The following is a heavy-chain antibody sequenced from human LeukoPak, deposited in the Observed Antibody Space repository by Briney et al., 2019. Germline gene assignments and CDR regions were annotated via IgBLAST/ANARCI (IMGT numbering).Heavy chain of an antibody. V-gene: IGHV4-30-4*08. CDR2: IYYSGST. J-gene: IGHJ4*02. CDR3: ASLNYYYGSGSYPTIDY. CDR1: GGSISSGDYY. Sequence: SETLSLTCTVSGGSISSGDYYWSWIRQPPGTGLEWIGYIYYSGSTCYNPSLKSRVTISVDTSKNQFSLKLSSVTAADTAVYYSASLNYYYGSGSYPTIDYWGQGTLVTVSS. D-gene: IGHD3-10*01.